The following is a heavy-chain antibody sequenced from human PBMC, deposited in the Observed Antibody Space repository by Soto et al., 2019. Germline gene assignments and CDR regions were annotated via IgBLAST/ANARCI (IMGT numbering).Heavy chain of an antibody. CDR2: ISSSSSTI. CDR1: GFTFSSYS. D-gene: IGHD2-15*01. CDR3: ARDRLGYCSGGSCYGPDGDYAYFDY. Sequence: GGSLRLSCAASGFTFSSYSMNWVRQAPGKGLEWVSYISSSSSTIYYADSVKGRFTISRDNAKNSLYLQMNSLGAEGTAVYYCARDRLGYCSGGSCYGPDGDYAYFDYWGQGTLVTVSS. V-gene: IGHV3-48*01. J-gene: IGHJ4*02.